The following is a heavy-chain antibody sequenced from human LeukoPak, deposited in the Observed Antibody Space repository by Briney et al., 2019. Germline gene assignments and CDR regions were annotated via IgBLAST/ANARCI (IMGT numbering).Heavy chain of an antibody. V-gene: IGHV1-2*04. Sequence: GASVKVSCKASGYTFTGYYMHWVRQAPGQGLEWMGWINPNSGGTNYAQKFQGWVTMTRDTSISTAYMELSRLRSDDTAVYYCARETTAGDTTGSTYWFDPWGQGTLVTVSS. CDR3: ARETTAGDTTGSTYWFDP. CDR2: INPNSGGT. CDR1: GYTFTGYY. D-gene: IGHD1-1*01. J-gene: IGHJ5*02.